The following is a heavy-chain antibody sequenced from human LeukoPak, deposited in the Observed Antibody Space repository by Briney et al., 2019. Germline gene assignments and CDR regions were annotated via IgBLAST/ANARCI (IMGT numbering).Heavy chain of an antibody. J-gene: IGHJ4*02. V-gene: IGHV1-69*04. CDR3: ARDQTGQDFDY. Sequence: SVKVSCEASGGTFSSYAISWVRQAPGQGLEWMGRIIPILGIANYAQKFQGRVTITADKSTSTAYMELSSLRSEDTAVYYCARDQTGQDFDYWGQGTLVTVSS. CDR2: IIPILGIA. CDR1: GGTFSSYA.